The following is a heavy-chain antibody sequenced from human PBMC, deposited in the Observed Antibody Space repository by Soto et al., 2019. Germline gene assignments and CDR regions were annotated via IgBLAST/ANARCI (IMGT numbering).Heavy chain of an antibody. D-gene: IGHD1-26*01. CDR3: AREKDLILGGYAFGY. Sequence: QVQLQESGPRLVKPSETLSLTCSVSDSSVSPYYWTWFRQAPGKGLEWIGHLLYRGTATYNPALKGRVTISLDTSKKQVSLKLSSVIAADTAVYYCAREKDLILGGYAFGYWGPGTLVTVSS. CDR2: LLYRGTA. J-gene: IGHJ3*01. CDR1: DSSVSPYY. V-gene: IGHV4-59*02.